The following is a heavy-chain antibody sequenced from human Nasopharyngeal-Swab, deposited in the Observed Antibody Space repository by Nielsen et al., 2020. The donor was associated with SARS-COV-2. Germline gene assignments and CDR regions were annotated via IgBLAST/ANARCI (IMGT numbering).Heavy chain of an antibody. CDR1: GGPMNSNNYY. V-gene: IGHV4-39*07. CDR3: ARAIKIFGAVVGSFDP. D-gene: IGHD3-3*01. J-gene: IGHJ5*02. Sequence: GSLRLSCTVSGGPMNSNNYYWGWIRQPPEKGLAWLGSIYYSGTTYYNPSLKSRVTISLDTSKNQFSLKLNSLTAADTAVYFCARAIKIFGAVVGSFDPWGQGTLVTVSS. CDR2: IYYSGTT.